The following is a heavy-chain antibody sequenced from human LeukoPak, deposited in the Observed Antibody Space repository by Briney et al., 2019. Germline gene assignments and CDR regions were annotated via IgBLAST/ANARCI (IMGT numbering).Heavy chain of an antibody. CDR2: MNPNSGNT. Sequence: ASVKVSCKASGYTFTSYDINWVRQATGQGLEWMGWMNPNSGNTGYAQKFQGRVTMTRNTSISTAYMELSSLRSEDTAVYYCARDPSGGYSYGYYYYYGMDVWGQGTTVTVSS. CDR3: ARDPSGGYSYGYYYYYGMDV. V-gene: IGHV1-8*01. J-gene: IGHJ6*02. CDR1: GYTFTSYD. D-gene: IGHD5-18*01.